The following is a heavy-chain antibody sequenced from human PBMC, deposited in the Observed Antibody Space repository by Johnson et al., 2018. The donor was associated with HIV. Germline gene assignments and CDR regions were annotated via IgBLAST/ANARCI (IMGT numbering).Heavy chain of an antibody. V-gene: IGHV3-30*04. CDR3: AKDRTNWGYDAFDI. D-gene: IGHD3-16*01. CDR2: ISYDGSNK. J-gene: IGHJ3*02. Sequence: QVQLVESGGGVVQPGRSLRLSCAASGFTLSSYAMHWVRQAPGKGLEWVAVISYDGSNKYYADSVKGRFTISRDNSKNTLDLQMNSLRAEDTAVYYCAKDRTNWGYDAFDIWGQGTMVTVSS. CDR1: GFTLSSYA.